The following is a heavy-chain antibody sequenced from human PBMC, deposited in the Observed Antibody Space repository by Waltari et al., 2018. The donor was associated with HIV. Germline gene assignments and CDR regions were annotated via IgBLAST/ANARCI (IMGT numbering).Heavy chain of an antibody. V-gene: IGHV4-4*07. CDR2: IYTSGST. CDR3: ARDPIAAADRNYYGMDV. CDR1: GGSIRSYY. Sequence: QVKLQESGPGLVKPSETLSLTCSVSGGSIRSYYWSWIRQPAGKGLEWIGRIYTSGSTNYNPSLKSRVTMSVDTSKKQFSLKLSSVTAADTAVYYCARDPIAAADRNYYGMDVWGQGTTVTVSS. J-gene: IGHJ6*02. D-gene: IGHD6-13*01.